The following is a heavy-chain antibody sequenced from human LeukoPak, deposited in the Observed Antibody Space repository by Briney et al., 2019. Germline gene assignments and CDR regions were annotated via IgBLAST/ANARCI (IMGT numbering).Heavy chain of an antibody. D-gene: IGHD2-15*01. CDR2: IKSETDSGTT. CDR1: GFSFSDAW. V-gene: IGHV3-15*07. Sequence: PGGSLRLSCAASGFSFSDAWMSWLRQAPGKGLEWGGLIKSETDSGTTGYAGPVKDRFRISRDDSASTVFRQMNSLKTEDTGVYYRTICAGGSCYSTHWGQGAPVIVSS. J-gene: IGHJ4*02. CDR3: TICAGGSCYSTH.